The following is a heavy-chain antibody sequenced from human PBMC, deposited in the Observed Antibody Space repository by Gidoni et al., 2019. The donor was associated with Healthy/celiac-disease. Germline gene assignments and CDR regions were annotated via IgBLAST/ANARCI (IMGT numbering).Heavy chain of an antibody. CDR1: GFTFISYS. D-gene: IGHD3-22*01. CDR2: ISSSSSYI. V-gene: IGHV3-21*06. CDR3: ARGTMIVVVDAFDI. Sequence: EVQLVESGGGLVKPGGSLSLSCAASGFTFISYSMNWVRQAPGKGLEWVSSISSSSSYIYYADSVKGRFTISRDNAKNSLYLQMNSLRAEDTAVYYCARGTMIVVVDAFDIWGQGTMVTVSS. J-gene: IGHJ3*02.